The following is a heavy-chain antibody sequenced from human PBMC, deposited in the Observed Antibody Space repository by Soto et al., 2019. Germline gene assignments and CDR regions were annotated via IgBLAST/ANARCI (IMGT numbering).Heavy chain of an antibody. J-gene: IGHJ4*02. D-gene: IGHD2-15*01. Sequence: QVQLVQSGAEVKKPGASVKVSCKASGYTFTSYGISWVRQAPGQGLEWMGWISAYNGNTNYAQKLQGRVTMTTDTPXXTAYMELRSLRSDDTAVYYCARQAVVVVAATPPDYWGQGTLVTVSS. CDR1: GYTFTSYG. CDR2: ISAYNGNT. V-gene: IGHV1-18*01. CDR3: ARQAVVVVAATPPDY.